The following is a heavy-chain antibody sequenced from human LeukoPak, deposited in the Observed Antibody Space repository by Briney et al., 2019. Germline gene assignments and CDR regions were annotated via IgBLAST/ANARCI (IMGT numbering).Heavy chain of an antibody. CDR2: INHSGST. D-gene: IGHD6-19*01. CDR1: GGSFSGYY. CDR3: ARAAEGLVLYF. J-gene: IGHJ4*02. Sequence: PSETLSLTCAVYGGSFSGYYWSWIRQPPGKGLEWVGEINHSGSTNYNPSLKSRVTISVDTSKTQFSLKLRSVTAADTAVYYCARAAEGLVLYFWGQGTLVTVSS. V-gene: IGHV4-34*01.